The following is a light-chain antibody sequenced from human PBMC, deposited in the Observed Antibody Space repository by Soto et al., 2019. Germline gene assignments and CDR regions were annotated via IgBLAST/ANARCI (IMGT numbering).Light chain of an antibody. CDR2: GGS. Sequence: DIVSTQSPGTLSFSPGERATLYCRASQSVSSNHLAWYQQKPGQAPRLLIYGGSSRATGIPVRFSGSGSETDFTLTITRLEPEDFAMYYCQQYSSSRTFGQGTKVDIK. CDR3: QQYSSSRT. CDR1: QSVSSNH. V-gene: IGKV3-20*01. J-gene: IGKJ1*01.